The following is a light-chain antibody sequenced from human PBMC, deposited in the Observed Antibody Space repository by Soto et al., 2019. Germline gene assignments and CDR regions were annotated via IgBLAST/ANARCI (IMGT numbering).Light chain of an antibody. CDR2: DVS. V-gene: IGLV2-14*03. CDR3: NSYTGSSTPVV. CDR1: SSDVGAYNY. J-gene: IGLJ2*01. Sequence: QSALTQPASVSGSPGQSITISCTGTSSDVGAYNYVSWYQQHPGKAPKLMIYDVSNRPSGVSIRFSGSKSGNTASLTISGLQAEDEADYYCNSYTGSSTPVVFGGGTKVTVL.